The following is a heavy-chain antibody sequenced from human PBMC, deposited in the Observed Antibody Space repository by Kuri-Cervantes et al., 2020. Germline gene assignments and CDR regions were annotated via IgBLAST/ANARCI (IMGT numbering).Heavy chain of an antibody. V-gene: IGHV3-30-3*01. J-gene: IGHJ4*03. Sequence: LSLTCAASGFTFSSYAMHWVRQAPGKGLEWVAVISYDGSNKYYADSLKGRFTVSRDNSKNTLFLQMNSLRAEDTAVYYCARAINNDAFDLWGQGTMVTVSS. D-gene: IGHD1-1*01. CDR1: GFTFSSYA. CDR3: ARAINNDAFDL. CDR2: ISYDGSNK.